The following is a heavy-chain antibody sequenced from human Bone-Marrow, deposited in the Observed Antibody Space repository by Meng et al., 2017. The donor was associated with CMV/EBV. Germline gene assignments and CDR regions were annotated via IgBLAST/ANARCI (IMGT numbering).Heavy chain of an antibody. CDR3: ARDITAAAVTIYYYYGMDV. Sequence: GGSLRLSCVASGFTLRSYAMNWVRQAPGKGLEWVAVISQDGRDKYYADSVKGRFTISRDNSKNTLYLQMNSLRAEDTAVYYCARDITAAAVTIYYYYGMDVWGQGTTVTVYS. J-gene: IGHJ6*02. V-gene: IGHV3-30*04. D-gene: IGHD6-13*01. CDR2: ISQDGRDK. CDR1: GFTLRSYA.